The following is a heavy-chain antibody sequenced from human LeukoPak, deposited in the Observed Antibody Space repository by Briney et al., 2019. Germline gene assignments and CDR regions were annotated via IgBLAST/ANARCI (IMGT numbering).Heavy chain of an antibody. CDR3: ARATVTTSRGYYYYYMDV. D-gene: IGHD4-17*01. CDR1: GGSISSGSYY. J-gene: IGHJ6*03. CDR2: IYTSGST. V-gene: IGHV4-61*02. Sequence: PSETLSLTCTVSGGSISSGSYYWGWIRQPAGKGLEWIGRIYTSGSTNYNPSLKSRVTISVDTSKNQFSLKLSSVTAADTAVYYCARATVTTSRGYYYYYMDVWGKGTTVTISS.